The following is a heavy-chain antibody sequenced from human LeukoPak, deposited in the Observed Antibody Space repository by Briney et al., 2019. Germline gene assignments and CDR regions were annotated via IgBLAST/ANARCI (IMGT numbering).Heavy chain of an antibody. J-gene: IGHJ4*02. CDR3: ARGSGVQVWSSLDY. D-gene: IGHD5-18*01. CDR2: ISSSGSYI. V-gene: IGHV3-21*01. Sequence: GGPLRLSCAASGFTVSSNYMSWVRQAPGKGLEWVSSISSSGSYIYYADSVKGRFTISRDNAKNSLHLQMNSLRAEDTAVYYCARGSGVQVWSSLDYWGQGTLVTVSS. CDR1: GFTVSSNY.